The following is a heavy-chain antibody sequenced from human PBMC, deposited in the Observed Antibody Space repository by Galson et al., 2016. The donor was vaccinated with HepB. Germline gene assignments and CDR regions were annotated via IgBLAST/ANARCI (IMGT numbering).Heavy chain of an antibody. J-gene: IGHJ3*02. Sequence: TLSLTCTVSGGSISSGGYYWSWIRQHPREGLEWIGYISYSGSTYYTPSRKSRVTISVDTTKNQFSLKMSSVTAADMAVYYCARDRYPFGAFDIWGQGTMVTVSS. CDR2: ISYSGST. V-gene: IGHV4-31*03. CDR1: GGSISSGGYY. D-gene: IGHD1-1*01. CDR3: ARDRYPFGAFDI.